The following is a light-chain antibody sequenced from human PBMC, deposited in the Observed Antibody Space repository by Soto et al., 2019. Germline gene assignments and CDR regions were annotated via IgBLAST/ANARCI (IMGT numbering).Light chain of an antibody. Sequence: QSALTQPRSVSGSPGQSVTISCTGTSSDVGGYNYVSWYQQHPGKAPKLMIYDVRKRPSGVPDSFSGSKSGNTASLTISGLQAEDEAEYYCCSYAGSNSYVFGTGTKLTVL. J-gene: IGLJ1*01. V-gene: IGLV2-11*01. CDR3: CSYAGSNSYV. CDR1: SSDVGGYNY. CDR2: DVR.